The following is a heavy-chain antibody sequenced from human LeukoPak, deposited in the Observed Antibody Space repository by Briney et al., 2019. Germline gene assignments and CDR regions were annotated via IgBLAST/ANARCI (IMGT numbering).Heavy chain of an antibody. CDR3: ARWYTYYDFWSGYYQGYFDY. D-gene: IGHD3-3*01. J-gene: IGHJ4*02. CDR2: INHSGST. CDR1: GGSISSSNYY. Sequence: PSETLSLTCTVSGGSISSSNYYWGWIRQPPGKGLEWIGEINHSGSTNYNPSLKSRVTISVDTSKNQFSLKLSSVTAADTAVYYCARWYTYYDFWSGYYQGYFDYWGQGTLVTVSS. V-gene: IGHV4-39*07.